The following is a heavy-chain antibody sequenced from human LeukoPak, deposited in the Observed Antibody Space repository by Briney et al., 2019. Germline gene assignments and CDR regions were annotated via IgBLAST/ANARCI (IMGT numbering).Heavy chain of an antibody. V-gene: IGHV4-4*09. Sequence: SETLSLTCTLSGGSVSSYYWSWIRQPPGKGLEWIGYIYTSGSTNYNPSLKSRVTISVDTSKNQFSLKLSSVTAADTAVYYCARRSTTMDVWGQGTTVTVSS. CDR1: GGSVSSYY. J-gene: IGHJ6*02. D-gene: IGHD1-14*01. CDR3: ARRSTTMDV. CDR2: IYTSGST.